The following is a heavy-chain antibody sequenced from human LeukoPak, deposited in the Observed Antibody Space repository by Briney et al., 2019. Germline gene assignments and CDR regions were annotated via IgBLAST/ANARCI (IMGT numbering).Heavy chain of an antibody. CDR2: IGWNSGSI. CDR3: AKVGGDYSSSWYGTFDY. CDR1: GFTFDDYA. J-gene: IGHJ4*02. D-gene: IGHD6-13*01. V-gene: IGHV3-9*01. Sequence: GGSLRLSCAASGFTFDDYAMHWVRQAPGKGLEWVSGIGWNSGSIGYADSVKGRFTISRDNAKNSLYLQMNSLRAEDTALYYCAKVGGDYSSSWYGTFDYWGQGTLVTVSS.